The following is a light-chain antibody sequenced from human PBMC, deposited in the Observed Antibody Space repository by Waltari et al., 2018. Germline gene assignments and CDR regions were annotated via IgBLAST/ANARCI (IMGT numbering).Light chain of an antibody. CDR2: DVS. CDR1: SSDVGGYNY. V-gene: IGLV2-14*03. Sequence: SALTQPASVSGSPGQSITIPCTGTSSDVGGYNYVSWYQQHPGKAPKLIIFDVSNRPSGVSSRFSGSKSGNTASLTISGLQAQDEADYYCSSYISSDTLELFGGGTSLTVL. CDR3: SSYISSDTLEL. J-gene: IGLJ2*01.